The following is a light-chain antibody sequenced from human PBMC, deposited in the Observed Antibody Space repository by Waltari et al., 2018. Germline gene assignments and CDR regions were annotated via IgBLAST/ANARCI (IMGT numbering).Light chain of an antibody. CDR2: WAS. V-gene: IGKV4-1*01. J-gene: IGKJ4*01. CDR1: QTVLYSSNNKNY. Sequence: DIVMTQSPDSLAVSLGERATINSKSSQTVLYSSNNKNYLAWYQQKPGQPPKLLIYWASTRESGVPDRFSGSGSGTDFTLTISSLQAEDVAVYYCQQYSTTPLTFGGGTKVEVK. CDR3: QQYSTTPLT.